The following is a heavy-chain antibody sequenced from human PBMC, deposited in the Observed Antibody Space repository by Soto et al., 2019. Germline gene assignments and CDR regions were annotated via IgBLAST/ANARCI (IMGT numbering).Heavy chain of an antibody. CDR1: GFTCSDYN. Sequence: PGGSLRLSCVASGFTCSDYNMNWVRQAPGKGLEWVSFISGRSNTIYYADSVKGRFTISRDNAKNSLYLLMNSLRAEDTAVYYCTREGDGSGFFSDFWGQGALVTVSS. J-gene: IGHJ4*02. V-gene: IGHV3-48*01. CDR3: TREGDGSGFFSDF. CDR2: ISGRSNTI. D-gene: IGHD3-22*01.